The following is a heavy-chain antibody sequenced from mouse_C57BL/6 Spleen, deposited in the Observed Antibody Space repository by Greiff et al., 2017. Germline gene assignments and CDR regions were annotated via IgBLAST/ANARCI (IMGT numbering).Heavy chain of an antibody. CDR1: GFTFSSYA. CDR2: ISSGGDYI. Sequence: EVKLVESGEGLVKPGGSLKLSCAASGFTFSSYAMSWVRQTPEKRLEWVAYISSGGDYIYYADTVKGRCTISRDNARNTLYLQMSSLKSEDTAMYYCTRGGGITTVVAKGDYAMCCWGKGPSVSVSS. CDR3: TRGGGITTVVAKGDYAMCC. J-gene: IGHJ4*01. V-gene: IGHV5-9-1*02. D-gene: IGHD1-1*01.